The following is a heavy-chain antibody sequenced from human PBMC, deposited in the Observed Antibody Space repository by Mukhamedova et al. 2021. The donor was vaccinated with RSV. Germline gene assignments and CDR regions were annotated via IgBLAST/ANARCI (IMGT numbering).Heavy chain of an antibody. CDR2: IDSDDDK. CDR3: ARDPGYSGGRGNTYYFDY. V-gene: IGHV2-70*04. D-gene: IGHD2-15*01. J-gene: IGHJ4*02. Sequence: ALEWLARIDSDDDKFYTTSLKSRLSISKDTSKNQVVLTMTDVDPLDTATYFCARDPGYSGGRGNTYYFDYWGQGTRVTVYS.